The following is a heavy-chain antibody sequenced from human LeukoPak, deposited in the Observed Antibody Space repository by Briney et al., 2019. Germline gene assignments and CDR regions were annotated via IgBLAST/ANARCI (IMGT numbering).Heavy chain of an antibody. D-gene: IGHD6-19*01. V-gene: IGHV3-11*05. CDR2: ISGSSTYT. J-gene: IGHJ4*02. Sequence: PGGSLRLSCVASGFTFNDYYMSWIRQAPGKGLEWLSCISGSSTYTNYADSVRGRFTVSRDNSKNALSLQMKSLRAEDTAVYYCVKDSRVRSSGWYGDYWGQGTLVTVSS. CDR1: GFTFNDYY. CDR3: VKDSRVRSSGWYGDY.